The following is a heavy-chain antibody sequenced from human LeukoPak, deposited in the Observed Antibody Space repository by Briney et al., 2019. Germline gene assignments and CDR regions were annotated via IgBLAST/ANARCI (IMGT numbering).Heavy chain of an antibody. CDR1: GGSISSGGYY. Sequence: SETLSLTCTVSGGSISSGGYYWSWIRQPPGKGLEWIGYIYYSGSTYYNPSLKSRVTISVGTSKNQFSLKLSSVTAADTAVYYCARVVDFPTTFDYWGQGTLVTVSS. V-gene: IGHV4-30-4*08. CDR3: ARVVDFPTTFDY. J-gene: IGHJ4*02. CDR2: IYYSGST. D-gene: IGHD2-21*01.